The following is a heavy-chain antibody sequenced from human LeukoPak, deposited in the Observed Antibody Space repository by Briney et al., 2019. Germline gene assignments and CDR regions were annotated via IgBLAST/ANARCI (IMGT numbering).Heavy chain of an antibody. Sequence: GGSLRLSCAASRFTFSNYYMNWVRQAPGKGLEWVSFISTTSSNIYYAASVKGRFTISRDNDKNSLYLQMNSLRDEDTAVYYCARDFGSGSSHAFDIWGQGTMVTVSS. J-gene: IGHJ3*02. D-gene: IGHD3-10*01. CDR1: RFTFSNYY. V-gene: IGHV3-48*02. CDR3: ARDFGSGSSHAFDI. CDR2: ISTTSSNI.